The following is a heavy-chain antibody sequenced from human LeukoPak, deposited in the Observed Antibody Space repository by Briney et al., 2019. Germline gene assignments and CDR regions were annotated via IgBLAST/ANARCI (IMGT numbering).Heavy chain of an antibody. CDR1: GGAFSSYD. D-gene: IGHD4-23*01. Sequence: SVKVSCKASGGAFSSYDISWLRQAPGQGLEWMGGITPIFGTANYAQKFQGRVTITAVESMSTAYMELSSLRSEDTAVYYCARGWLAETTVVTPYNYWGQGTLVTVSS. J-gene: IGHJ4*02. CDR3: ARGWLAETTVVTPYNY. CDR2: ITPIFGTA. V-gene: IGHV1-69*01.